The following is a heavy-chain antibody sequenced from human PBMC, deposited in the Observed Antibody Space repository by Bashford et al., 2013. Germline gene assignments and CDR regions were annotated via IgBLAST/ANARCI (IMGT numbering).Heavy chain of an antibody. V-gene: IGHV3-23*01. J-gene: IGHJ4*02. CDR1: GFTFSSYA. Sequence: SGGSLRLSCAASGFTFSSYAMSWVRQAPGKGLEWVSAISGSGGSTYYADSVKGRFTISRDNSKNTLYLQMNSLRAEDTAVYYCAKTYYYGSGSYYPYDYWGQGTLVTVSS. CDR3: AKTYYYGSGSYYPYDY. D-gene: IGHD3-10*01. CDR2: ISGSGGST.